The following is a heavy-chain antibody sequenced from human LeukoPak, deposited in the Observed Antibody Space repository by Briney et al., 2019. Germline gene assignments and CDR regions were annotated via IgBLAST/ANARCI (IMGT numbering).Heavy chain of an antibody. D-gene: IGHD3-9*01. CDR1: GFTFSSYG. V-gene: IGHV3-30*18. CDR2: ISYDGSNK. Sequence: PGGSLRLSCAASGFTFSSYGMHWVRQAPGKGLEWMSVISYDGSNKYYADSVKGRFTISRDNSKNTLYLQMNSLRAEDTAVYYCAKDALRYFDWLSSGDAFDIWGQGTMVTVSS. J-gene: IGHJ3*02. CDR3: AKDALRYFDWLSSGDAFDI.